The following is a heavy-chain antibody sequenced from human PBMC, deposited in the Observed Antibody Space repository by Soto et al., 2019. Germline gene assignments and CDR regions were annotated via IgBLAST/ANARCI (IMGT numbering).Heavy chain of an antibody. J-gene: IGHJ6*02. D-gene: IGHD2-15*01. CDR1: GFTVSSNY. CDR3: AIDRIPTGMDV. V-gene: IGHV3-66*01. Sequence: EVQLVESGGGLVQPGGSLRLSCAASGFTVSSNYMSWVRQAPGKGLEWVSVIYNDGSTYYADSVKVRFTISRDNSKNTLYLQMNSVRDEDTAVYYCAIDRIPTGMDVWGQGTTVTVSS. CDR2: IYNDGST.